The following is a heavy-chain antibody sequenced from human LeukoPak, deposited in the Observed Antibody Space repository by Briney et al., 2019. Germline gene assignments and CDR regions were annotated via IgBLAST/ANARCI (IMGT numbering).Heavy chain of an antibody. J-gene: IGHJ4*02. Sequence: GGSLRLSCAASGFTFSSYSMNWVRQAPGKGLEWVSYISSSSSTIYYADSVKGRFTISRDNAKNSLYLQMNSLRAVDTAVYYCARVASVLLWFGESPRSHYFDYWGQGTLVTVSS. CDR1: GFTFSSYS. D-gene: IGHD3-10*01. CDR2: ISSSSSTI. CDR3: ARVASVLLWFGESPRSHYFDY. V-gene: IGHV3-48*01.